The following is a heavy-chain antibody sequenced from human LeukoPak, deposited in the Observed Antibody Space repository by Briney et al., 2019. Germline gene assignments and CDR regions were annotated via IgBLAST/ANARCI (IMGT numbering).Heavy chain of an antibody. CDR3: ARGSRVDFDY. J-gene: IGHJ4*02. Sequence: PSGTLSLTCAVSGGSISSDNWWSWIRQPARRGLEWIAEIYERGSPNYKPSLKSRVTISIDKSKNQFSLKLSSVTAADTAVYYCARGSRVDFDYWGQGTLVTVSS. V-gene: IGHV4-4*02. CDR2: IYERGSP. CDR1: GGSISSDNW. D-gene: IGHD3-3*01.